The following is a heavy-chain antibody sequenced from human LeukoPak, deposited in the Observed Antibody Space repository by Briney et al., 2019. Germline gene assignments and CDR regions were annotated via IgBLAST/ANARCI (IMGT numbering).Heavy chain of an antibody. V-gene: IGHV3-53*01. CDR2: IYSGGST. Sequence: GGSLRPSCAASGFTFSSYSMNWVRQAPGKGLEWVSVIYSGGSTYYADSVKGRFTISRDNSKNTLYLQMNSLRAEDTAVYYCARDSSGWFYAPDYWGQGTLVTVSS. D-gene: IGHD6-19*01. CDR1: GFTFSSYS. CDR3: ARDSSGWFYAPDY. J-gene: IGHJ4*02.